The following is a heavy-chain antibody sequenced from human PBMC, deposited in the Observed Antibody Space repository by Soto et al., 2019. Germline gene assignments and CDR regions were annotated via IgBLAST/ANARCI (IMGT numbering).Heavy chain of an antibody. CDR3: ASGKMVRGPRPQYYFYFGMDV. V-gene: IGHV1-18*01. Sequence: QVQLVQSGLEVKKPGASVKVSCKASGYSFTNFGFNWVRQAPGQGLEWMGWVSNYNGNRKYAEKFQGRVTMTTDTSANTAYMELGSLISDDTALYYCASGKMVRGPRPQYYFYFGMDVWGQGTTLIVSS. J-gene: IGHJ6*02. CDR2: VSNYNGNR. D-gene: IGHD3-10*01. CDR1: GYSFTNFG.